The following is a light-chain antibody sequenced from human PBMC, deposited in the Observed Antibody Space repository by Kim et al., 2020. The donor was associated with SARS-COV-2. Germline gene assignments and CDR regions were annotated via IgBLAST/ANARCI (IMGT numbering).Light chain of an antibody. CDR3: QHLAT. J-gene: IGKJ4*01. CDR1: QSVGSGY. CDR2: GTS. Sequence: EIVLTQSPGTLSLSPGERATLSCRASQSVGSGYLAWYQQKPGQAPRLLIYGTSSRATGIPDRFSGSESGTDSTLTISRLEPEDFAVYYCQHLATFGGGTKVDIK. V-gene: IGKV3-20*01.